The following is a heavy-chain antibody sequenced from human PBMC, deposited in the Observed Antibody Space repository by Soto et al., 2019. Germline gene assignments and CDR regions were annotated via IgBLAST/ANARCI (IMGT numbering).Heavy chain of an antibody. J-gene: IGHJ4*02. CDR2: IKSKTDGGTT. D-gene: IGHD3-16*02. CDR1: GFTFSNAW. Sequence: PGGSLRLSCAAAGFTFSNAWMSWVRPAPGKGLEWVGRIKSKTDGGTTDYAAPVKGRFTISRDDSKNTLYLQMNSLKTEGTAVYYCTTVEQTGYDYVWGSYRFSLALDYRGQVPRVTFSS. CDR3: TTVEQTGYDYVWGSYRFSLALDY. V-gene: IGHV3-15*01.